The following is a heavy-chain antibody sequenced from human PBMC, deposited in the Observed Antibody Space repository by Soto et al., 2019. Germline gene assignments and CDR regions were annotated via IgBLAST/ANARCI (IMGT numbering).Heavy chain of an antibody. J-gene: IGHJ6*02. CDR1: GGTFSSYA. Sequence: QVQLVQSGAEVKKPGSSVKVSCKASGGTFSSYAISWVRQAPGQGLEWMGGIIPIFGTANYAQKFQGRVTINADESTSTAYMELSSLRSEDTAVYYCASGIVVVPAAIVYYYYGMDVWGQGTTVTVSS. D-gene: IGHD2-2*02. CDR3: ASGIVVVPAAIVYYYYGMDV. V-gene: IGHV1-69*01. CDR2: IIPIFGTA.